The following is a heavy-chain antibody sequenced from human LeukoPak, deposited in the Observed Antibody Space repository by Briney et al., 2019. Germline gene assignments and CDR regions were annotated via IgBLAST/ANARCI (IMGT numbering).Heavy chain of an antibody. J-gene: IGHJ4*02. CDR1: GFTFSSYG. CDR2: IWYDGSNK. CDR3: ARDTEQWLVPWNYFDY. V-gene: IGHV3-33*01. Sequence: GGSLRLSCAASGFTFSSYGMHWVRQAPGKGLEWVAVIWYDGSNKYYADSVKGRFTISRDNAKNSLYLQMNSLRAEDTAVYYCARDTEQWLVPWNYFDYWGQGTLVTVSS. D-gene: IGHD6-19*01.